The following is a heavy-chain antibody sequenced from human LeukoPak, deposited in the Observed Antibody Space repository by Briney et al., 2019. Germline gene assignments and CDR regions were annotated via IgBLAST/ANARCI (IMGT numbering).Heavy chain of an antibody. J-gene: IGHJ4*02. V-gene: IGHV1-18*01. CDR3: ARDPSYIAVARDDY. CDR1: GYTFTSYG. CDR2: ISAYNGNT. Sequence: ASVKVSCKASGYTFTSYGISWVRQAPGQGLEWMGWISAYNGNTNYAQKLQGRVTMTRDTSTSTVYMELSSLRSEDTAVYYCARDPSYIAVARDDYWGQGTLVTVSS. D-gene: IGHD6-19*01.